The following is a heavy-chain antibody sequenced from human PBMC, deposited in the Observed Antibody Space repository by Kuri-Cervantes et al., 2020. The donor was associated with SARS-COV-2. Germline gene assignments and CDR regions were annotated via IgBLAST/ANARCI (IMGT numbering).Heavy chain of an antibody. V-gene: IGHV3-64D*08. CDR2: ISGSGGST. J-gene: IGHJ6*02. D-gene: IGHD6-13*01. Sequence: GESLKISCSASGFTFSSYAMHWVRQAPGKGLEYVSAISGSGGSTYYADSVKGRFTISRDNSKNTLYLQMSSLRAEDTDVYYRVKEGELLYSSSWYPSGEYYYYGMDVWGQGTTVTVSS. CDR1: GFTFSSYA. CDR3: VKEGELLYSSSWYPSGEYYYYGMDV.